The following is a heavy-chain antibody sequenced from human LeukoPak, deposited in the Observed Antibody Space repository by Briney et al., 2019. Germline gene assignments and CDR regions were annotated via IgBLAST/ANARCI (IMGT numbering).Heavy chain of an antibody. V-gene: IGHV4-39*07. CDR2: IYYSGST. J-gene: IGHJ6*03. CDR1: GGSISSSSYY. D-gene: IGHD1-1*01. Sequence: SETLSLTCTVSGGSISSSSYYWGWIRQPPGKGLEWIGSIYYSGSTYYNPSLKSRVTISVDTSKNQFSLKLSSVTAADTAVYYCASPGVHHYYYYYMDVWGKGTTVTVSS. CDR3: ASPGVHHYYYYYMDV.